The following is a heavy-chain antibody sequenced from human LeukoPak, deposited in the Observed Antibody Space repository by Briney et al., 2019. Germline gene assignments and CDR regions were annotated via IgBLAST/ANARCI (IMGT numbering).Heavy chain of an antibody. J-gene: IGHJ4*02. D-gene: IGHD6-13*01. Sequence: KPSETLSLTCTVSGGSISSSSYYWGWIRQPPGKGLEWIGSIYYSGSTYYNPSLKSRVTISVDTSKNQFSLKLSSVTAADTAVYYCASIAAAGKALDYWGQGTLVTVSS. CDR3: ASIAAAGKALDY. V-gene: IGHV4-39*07. CDR2: IYYSGST. CDR1: GGSISSSSYY.